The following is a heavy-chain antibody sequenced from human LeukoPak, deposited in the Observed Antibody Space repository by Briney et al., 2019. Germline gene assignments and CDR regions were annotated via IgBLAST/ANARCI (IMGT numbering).Heavy chain of an antibody. V-gene: IGHV4-4*02. Sequence: AETLSLTCAVSGGSISSSNWWSWVRQPPGKGLEWIGEIYHSGSTNYNPSLKSRVTISVDKSKNQFSLKLSSVTAADTAVYYCARLAREQWLVGPWFDPWGQGTLVTVSS. D-gene: IGHD6-19*01. CDR2: IYHSGST. CDR3: ARLAREQWLVGPWFDP. CDR1: GGSISSSNW. J-gene: IGHJ5*02.